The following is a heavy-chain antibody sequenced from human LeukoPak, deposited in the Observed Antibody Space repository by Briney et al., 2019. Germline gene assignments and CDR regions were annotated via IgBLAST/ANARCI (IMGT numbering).Heavy chain of an antibody. Sequence: SETLSLTCTVSGGSISSGSYYWSWIRQPAGKGLEWIGRIYTSGSTNYNPSLKSRVTISVDTSKNQFSLKLSSVTAADTAVYYCARDGIDYCSGGSCYSYFDYWGQGTLVTVSS. D-gene: IGHD2-15*01. J-gene: IGHJ4*02. CDR1: GGSISSGSYY. CDR3: ARDGIDYCSGGSCYSYFDY. V-gene: IGHV4-61*02. CDR2: IYTSGST.